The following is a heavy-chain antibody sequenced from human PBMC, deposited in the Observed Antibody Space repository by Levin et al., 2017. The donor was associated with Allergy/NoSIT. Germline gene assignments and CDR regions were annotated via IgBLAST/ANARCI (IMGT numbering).Heavy chain of an antibody. Sequence: PGGSLRLSCTASGFTFGDYAMSWFRQAPGKGLEWVGFIRSKAYGGTTEYAASVKGRFTISRDDSKSIAYLQMNSLKTEDTAVYYCTRGHCSGGSCYSLGMDGWGQGTTVTVSS. D-gene: IGHD2-15*01. CDR2: IRSKAYGGTT. CDR3: TRGHCSGGSCYSLGMDG. V-gene: IGHV3-49*03. J-gene: IGHJ6*02. CDR1: GFTFGDYA.